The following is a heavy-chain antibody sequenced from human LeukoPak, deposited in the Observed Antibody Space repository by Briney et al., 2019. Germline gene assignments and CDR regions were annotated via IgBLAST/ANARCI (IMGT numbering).Heavy chain of an antibody. D-gene: IGHD4-17*01. Sequence: GGSLRLSCAASGFAFSSYAMSWVRQAPGKGLEWVSTIGSNGGDTNYAASVTARYTISRDNSKNTLYLKMHTMRAGDTVVYYCARAYGVLGYWGQGALVTVSS. J-gene: IGHJ4*02. CDR2: IGSNGGDT. CDR1: GFAFSSYA. V-gene: IGHV3-23*01. CDR3: ARAYGVLGY.